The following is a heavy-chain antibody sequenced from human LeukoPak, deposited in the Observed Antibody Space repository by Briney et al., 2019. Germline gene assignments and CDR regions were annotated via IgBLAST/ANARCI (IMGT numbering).Heavy chain of an antibody. CDR3: ARDRGFSSGCDY. D-gene: IGHD6-19*01. CDR1: GGSISSRGYY. Sequence: SETLSLTCTVSGGSISSRGYYWSWIRQHPGKGLEWIGFIYYSGTTYYNPSLKRRATISVNTSKHHFSLKLSSVTAADTAVYYCARDRGFSSGCDYWGQGTLVTVSS. V-gene: IGHV4-31*03. CDR2: IYYSGTT. J-gene: IGHJ4*02.